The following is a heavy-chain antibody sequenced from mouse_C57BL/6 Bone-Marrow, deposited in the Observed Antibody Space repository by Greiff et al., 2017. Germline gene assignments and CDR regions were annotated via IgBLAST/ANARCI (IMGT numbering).Heavy chain of an antibody. Sequence: VQLQQSGPGLVQPSQSLSITCTVSGFSLTSYGVHWVRQSPGKGLEWLGVIWSGGSTDYNAAFISRLSISKDNSKSQVFFKMNSLQADDTAIYYCARDYYYGSSYDFDVWGTGTTVTVSS. V-gene: IGHV2-2*01. CDR1: GFSLTSYG. J-gene: IGHJ1*03. CDR3: ARDYYYGSSYDFDV. CDR2: IWSGGST. D-gene: IGHD1-1*01.